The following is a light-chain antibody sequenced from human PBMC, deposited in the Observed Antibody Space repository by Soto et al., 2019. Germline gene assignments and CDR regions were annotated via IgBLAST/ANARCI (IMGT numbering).Light chain of an antibody. Sequence: EIVLTQSPGTLSLSPGERATLSCRASQSVSSSYLAWYQQNPGQAPRLLIYGASSRAAGIPDRFSGSGSGTDFTLTISILEPEDFAVYYCQQYGSSPRTFGQGTKVEIK. J-gene: IGKJ1*01. CDR3: QQYGSSPRT. CDR1: QSVSSSY. CDR2: GAS. V-gene: IGKV3-20*01.